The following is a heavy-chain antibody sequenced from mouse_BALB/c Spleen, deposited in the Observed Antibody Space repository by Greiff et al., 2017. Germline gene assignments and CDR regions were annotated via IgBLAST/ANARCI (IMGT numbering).Heavy chain of an antibody. CDR3: ARGRWMDY. D-gene: IGHD1-1*02. Sequence: DVHLVESGGGLVKPGGSLKLSCAASGFTFSDYYMYWVRQTPEKRLEWVATISDGGSYTYYPDSVKGRFTISRDNAKNNLYLQMSSLKSEDTAMYYCARGRWMDYWGQGTSVTVSS. J-gene: IGHJ4*01. V-gene: IGHV5-4*02. CDR2: ISDGGSYT. CDR1: GFTFSDYY.